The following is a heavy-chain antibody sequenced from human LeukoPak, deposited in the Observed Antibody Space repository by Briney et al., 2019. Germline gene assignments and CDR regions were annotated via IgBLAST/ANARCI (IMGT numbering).Heavy chain of an antibody. D-gene: IGHD2-8*01. V-gene: IGHV3-48*01. CDR2: ISSTSNTI. CDR1: GFTFSSYS. CDR3: ATSNGHFDS. Sequence: GASLRLSCAASGFTFSSYSMNWVRQAPGKGLEWLSYISSTSNTIYYAEYVKGRFTISRDNAKNSLYLQMNSLRVEDTAVYYCATSNGHFDSWGQGTLVTASS. J-gene: IGHJ4*02.